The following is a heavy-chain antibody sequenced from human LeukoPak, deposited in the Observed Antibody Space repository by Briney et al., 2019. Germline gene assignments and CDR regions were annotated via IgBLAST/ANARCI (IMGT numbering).Heavy chain of an antibody. CDR2: ISRSGSTR. V-gene: IGHV3-48*03. J-gene: IGHJ4*02. CDR3: ARDRGAGDIYFDY. Sequence: GGSLRLSCAASGFTFSSYGMNWVRQAPGKGLEWISYISRSGSTRYYADSVKVRFTISRDNAKNSLYLQMNSLGAEDTAVYYCARDRGAGDIYFDYWGQGTLVTVSS. D-gene: IGHD2-21*02. CDR1: GFTFSSYG.